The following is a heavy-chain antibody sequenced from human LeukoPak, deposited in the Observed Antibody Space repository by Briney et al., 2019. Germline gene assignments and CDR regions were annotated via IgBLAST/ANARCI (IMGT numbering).Heavy chain of an antibody. CDR1: GYTFTSYA. D-gene: IGHD2-15*01. CDR2: INAGNGNT. J-gene: IGHJ5*02. Sequence: GASVKVSCKASGYTFTSYAMHWVRQAPGQRLEWMGWINAGNGNTKYSQKFQGRVTITRDTSISTAYMELSRLRSDDTAVYYCAREHCSGGSCYPLGGFDPWGQGTLVTVSS. CDR3: AREHCSGGSCYPLGGFDP. V-gene: IGHV1-3*01.